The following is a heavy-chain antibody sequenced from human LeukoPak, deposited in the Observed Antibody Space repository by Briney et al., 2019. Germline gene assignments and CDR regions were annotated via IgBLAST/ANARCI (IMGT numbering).Heavy chain of an antibody. J-gene: IGHJ2*01. V-gene: IGHV3-30*04. Sequence: GGSLRLSCAASKFTFSNYALHWVRQAPGKGLEWVAVISDHGIEMYYTDFVKGRFTISRDNSKNTLYLQMNNLRVEDTAVYYCARDGHIAVLPDISYFYFDLWGRGTLVTVSS. CDR3: ARDGHIAVLPDISYFYFDL. CDR1: KFTFSNYA. D-gene: IGHD2-21*02. CDR2: ISDHGIEM.